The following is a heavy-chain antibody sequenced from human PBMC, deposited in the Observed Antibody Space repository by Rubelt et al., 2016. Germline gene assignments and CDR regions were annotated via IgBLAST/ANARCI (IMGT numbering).Heavy chain of an antibody. D-gene: IGHD2-21*02. CDR1: GYAFTGYY. Sequence: QVQLVQSGAEVKKPGASVKVSCKASGYAFTGYYMHWVRQAPGQGLEWMGWINPNSGGTEYAQKFQGRVTMTRDTSISTAYMELSRLRSDDTAVYYCAREGGGDYYFDYWGQGTLVTVSS. J-gene: IGHJ4*02. CDR2: INPNSGGT. V-gene: IGHV1-2*02. CDR3: AREGGGDYYFDY.